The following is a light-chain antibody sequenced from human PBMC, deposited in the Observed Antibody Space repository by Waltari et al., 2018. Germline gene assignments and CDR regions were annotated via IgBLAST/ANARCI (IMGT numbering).Light chain of an antibody. CDR3: QQYNNWPRT. V-gene: IGKV3-15*01. CDR1: QSVSSN. J-gene: IGKJ1*01. Sequence: EIVMTQSPATLSVSPGDRATLSCRASQSVSSNLAWYQQKPGQAPRLLIYGASTRATGIPARFSGSGSGTEFTLTIRSMQSEDFAVYYCQQYNNWPRTFGQGTKVEIK. CDR2: GAS.